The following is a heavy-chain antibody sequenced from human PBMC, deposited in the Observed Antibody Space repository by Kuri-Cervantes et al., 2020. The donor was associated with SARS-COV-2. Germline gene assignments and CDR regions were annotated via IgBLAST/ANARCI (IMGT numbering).Heavy chain of an antibody. CDR3: ARHYAFDRFHK. CDR1: GGSFSGYY. V-gene: IGHV4-34*01. CDR2: INHSGST. Sequence: ESLKISCAVYGGSFSGYYWSWIRQPPGKGLEWIGEINHSGSTNYNPSLKSRLSLSVDTSKNQSSLKLTSVTAADTAIYYCARHYAFDRFHKWGQGTQVTVSS. D-gene: IGHD3-9*01. J-gene: IGHJ4*02.